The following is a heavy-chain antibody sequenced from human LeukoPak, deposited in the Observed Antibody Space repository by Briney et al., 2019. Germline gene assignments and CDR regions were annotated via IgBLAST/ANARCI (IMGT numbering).Heavy chain of an antibody. D-gene: IGHD6-6*01. CDR1: GFTFSSYS. J-gene: IGHJ4*02. CDR2: ISTSGSYI. Sequence: PGGSLRLSCAASGFTFSSYSMSWVRQAPGKGLEWVSSISTSGSYIYYADSVKGRFTISRDNAKNSLYLQMNGLRAEDTAVYCCARDSSSSPYSFDYWGQGTLVTVSS. CDR3: ARDSSSSPYSFDY. V-gene: IGHV3-21*01.